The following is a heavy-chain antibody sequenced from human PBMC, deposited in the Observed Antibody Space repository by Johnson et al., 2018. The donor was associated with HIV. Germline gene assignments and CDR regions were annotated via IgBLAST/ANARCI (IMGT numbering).Heavy chain of an antibody. CDR2: ISWNSGSK. D-gene: IGHD3-16*01. J-gene: IGHJ3*02. CDR1: GFTFDDYA. Sequence: VQLVESGGGLVQPGRSLRLSCAASGFTFDDYAMHWVRQAPGKGLEWVSGISWNSGSKGYADSVKGRFTISRDNAKNSLYLQINSLTPEDTALYYCAKDPWGEGGAFDIWGQGTMVTVSS. V-gene: IGHV3-9*01. CDR3: AKDPWGEGGAFDI.